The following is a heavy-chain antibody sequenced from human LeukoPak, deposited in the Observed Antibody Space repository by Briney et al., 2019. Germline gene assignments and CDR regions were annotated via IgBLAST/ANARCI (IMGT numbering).Heavy chain of an antibody. Sequence: GGSLRLSCAASGFIFRNYAMSWVRQAPGKGLEWVSAITGSGDTTYYADSVKGRFTISRDNSKNTLYVEMNSLRAEDTAVYYCAKWGDYDIVTGYYVSEFWGQGTLVTVSS. CDR2: ITGSGDTT. D-gene: IGHD3-9*01. J-gene: IGHJ4*02. V-gene: IGHV3-23*01. CDR3: AKWGDYDIVTGYYVSEF. CDR1: GFIFRNYA.